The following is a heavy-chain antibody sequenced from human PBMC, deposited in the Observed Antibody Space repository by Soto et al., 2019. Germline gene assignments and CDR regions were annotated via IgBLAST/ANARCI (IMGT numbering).Heavy chain of an antibody. J-gene: IGHJ3*02. Sequence: GGSLRLSCAASGFTFSNAWMSWVRQAPGKGLEWVGRIKSKTDGGTTDYAAPVKGRFTISRDDSKNTLYLQMNSLKTEDTAVYYCTPSAFYDILTGYLDAFDIWGQGTMVTVSS. V-gene: IGHV3-15*01. CDR3: TPSAFYDILTGYLDAFDI. CDR2: IKSKTDGGTT. CDR1: GFTFSNAW. D-gene: IGHD3-9*01.